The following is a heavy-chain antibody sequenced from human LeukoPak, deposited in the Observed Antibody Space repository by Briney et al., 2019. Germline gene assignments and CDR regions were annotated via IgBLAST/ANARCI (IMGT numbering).Heavy chain of an antibody. D-gene: IGHD7-27*01. Sequence: SQTLSLTCAISGDSVSSNSVAWNWIRQSPSRGLEWLGRTYYRSKWYNDYAVSVKSRITINPDTSKNQFSLQLNSVTPEDTAIYYCARVGANWDAFDIWGQGTMVTVSS. V-gene: IGHV6-1*01. CDR1: GDSVSSNSVA. CDR3: ARVGANWDAFDI. CDR2: TYYRSKWYN. J-gene: IGHJ3*02.